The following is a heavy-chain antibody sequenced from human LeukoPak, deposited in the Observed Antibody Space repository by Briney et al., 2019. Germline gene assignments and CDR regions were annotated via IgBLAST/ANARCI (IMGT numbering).Heavy chain of an antibody. V-gene: IGHV4-4*02. D-gene: IGHD6-13*01. CDR2: IYHSGST. Sequence: SETLSLTCAVSGGSISSSNWWSWVRQPPGKGLEWIGEIYHSGSTNYNASLKSRVTISVDTSKNQFSLKLSSVTAADTAVYYCASTYSSSRYYFDYWGQGTLVTVSS. J-gene: IGHJ4*02. CDR1: GGSISSSNW. CDR3: ASTYSSSRYYFDY.